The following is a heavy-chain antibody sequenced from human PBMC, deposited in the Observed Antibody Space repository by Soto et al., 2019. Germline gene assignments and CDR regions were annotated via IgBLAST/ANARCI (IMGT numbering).Heavy chain of an antibody. CDR3: VGYSSGWLYYYYYGMDV. Sequence: GGSLRLSCAASGFTFSSYGMHWVRQAPGKGLEWVAVIWYDGSNKYYADSVKGRFTISRDNSKNTLYLQMNSLRAEDTAVYYCVGYSSGWLYYYYYGMDVWGQGTTVTVSS. J-gene: IGHJ6*02. V-gene: IGHV3-30*02. CDR2: IWYDGSNK. D-gene: IGHD6-19*01. CDR1: GFTFSSYG.